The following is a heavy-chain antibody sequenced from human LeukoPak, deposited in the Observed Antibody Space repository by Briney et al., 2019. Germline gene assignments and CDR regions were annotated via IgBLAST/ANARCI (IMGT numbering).Heavy chain of an antibody. J-gene: IGHJ5*02. V-gene: IGHV5-51*01. CDR2: IFPGDSDT. D-gene: IGHD2-21*02. CDR3: ARLTSFADLLTATRRSWFDP. CDR1: GYSFSSFW. Sequence: GESLKISCKGSGYSFSSFWIAWVRQMPGKGLEWMGFIFPGDSDTRYRPSLQGQVTISVDKSIDTAFLQWSSLKASDSAIYYCARLTSFADLLTATRRSWFDPWGQGTLVTVSS.